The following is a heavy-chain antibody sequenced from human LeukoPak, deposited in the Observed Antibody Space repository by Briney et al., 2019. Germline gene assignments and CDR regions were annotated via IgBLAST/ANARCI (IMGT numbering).Heavy chain of an antibody. V-gene: IGHV1-18*04. Sequence: GASVKVSCKASGYTFGSYSISWVRRAPGQGLEWMGWISPSNGDTSYAQKVQDRVTMTTDTSTTTVYMELRSLTSDDTATYYCARDSGWELRHLFVDEWGQGTLVTVSS. CDR1: GYTFGSYS. CDR2: ISPSNGDT. J-gene: IGHJ4*02. D-gene: IGHD1-26*01. CDR3: ARDSGWELRHLFVDE.